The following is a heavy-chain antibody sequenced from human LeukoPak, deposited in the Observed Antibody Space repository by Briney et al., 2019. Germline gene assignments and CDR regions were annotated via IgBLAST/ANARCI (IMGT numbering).Heavy chain of an antibody. D-gene: IGHD3-10*01. J-gene: IGHJ6*02. CDR2: XXYSGTT. V-gene: IGHV4-39*01. CDR3: ARIGDLPVMNYYYYGMDV. Sequence: GSXXYSGTTYYNPSLKSRFTISVYTSKNQFSLKLSSVTAADTAVYYCARIGDLPVMNYYYYGMDVWGQGTTVTASS.